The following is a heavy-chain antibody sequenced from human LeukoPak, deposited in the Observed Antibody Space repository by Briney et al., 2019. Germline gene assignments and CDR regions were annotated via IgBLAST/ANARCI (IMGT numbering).Heavy chain of an antibody. V-gene: IGHV3-74*01. D-gene: IGHD3-22*01. CDR2: INTDGSST. J-gene: IGHJ4*02. Sequence: PGGSLRLSCAASGFTFSSYWMHWVRQAPGKGLVWVSRINTDGSSTSYADSVKGRFTISRDNAKNTLYLQMNNLRAEDTAVYYCASSIRHYYDSSGYHDYWGQGTLVTVSS. CDR3: ASSIRHYYDSSGYHDY. CDR1: GFTFSSYW.